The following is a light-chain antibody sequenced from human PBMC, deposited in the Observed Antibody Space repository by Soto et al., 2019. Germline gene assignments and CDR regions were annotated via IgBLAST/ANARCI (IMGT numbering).Light chain of an antibody. J-gene: IGKJ5*01. CDR1: QSVSSK. CDR3: QQYNNWPFT. V-gene: IGKV3-15*01. CDR2: DAS. Sequence: EIVMTQSPATLSVSPGERATLSCRASQSVSSKLAWYQQKPGQAPRLLIYDASTRATGIPVRFSGSGSGTEFTLTISSLQSEDFAVYYCQQYNNWPFTFGQGTRLEIK.